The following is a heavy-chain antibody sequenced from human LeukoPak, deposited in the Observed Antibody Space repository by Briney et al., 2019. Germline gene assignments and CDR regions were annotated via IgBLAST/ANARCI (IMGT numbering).Heavy chain of an antibody. CDR2: ISWDGGST. Sequence: PGGSLRLSCAASGFTFDDYAMHWVRQAPGKGLEWVSLISWDGGSTYYADSVKGRFTISRDNSKNSLYLQMNSLRAEDTALYYCAKDIVGYSSSFSFDYWGQGTLVTVSS. CDR1: GFTFDDYA. D-gene: IGHD6-6*01. CDR3: AKDIVGYSSSFSFDY. J-gene: IGHJ4*02. V-gene: IGHV3-43D*03.